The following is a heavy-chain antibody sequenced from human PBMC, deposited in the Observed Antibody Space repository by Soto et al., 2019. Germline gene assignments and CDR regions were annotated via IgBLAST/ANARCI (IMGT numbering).Heavy chain of an antibody. CDR2: INPNTAFT. V-gene: IGHV1-2*02. J-gene: IGHJ6*02. Sequence: ASVKVSCKASGYTFADYDLHWVRQAPGQGLEWMGWINPNTAFTKYAQNFQGRVTMTSDTSISTAYMELSSLRSDDTAVYYCARDPVLNWNLFHYTMDVWGQGTTVTVSS. CDR3: ARDPVLNWNLFHYTMDV. D-gene: IGHD1-1*01. CDR1: GYTFADYD.